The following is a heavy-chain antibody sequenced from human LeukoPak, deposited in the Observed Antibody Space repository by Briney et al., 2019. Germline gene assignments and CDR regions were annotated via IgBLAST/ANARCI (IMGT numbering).Heavy chain of an antibody. Sequence: ASVKVSCKASGYTFTSYGISWVRQAPGQGLEWMGWISAYNGNTNYAQKLQGRVTMTTDTSTSTAYMELRSLRSDDTAVYYCARVPEGRYCGGDCQISDYWGQGTLVTVSS. CDR1: GYTFTSYG. CDR2: ISAYNGNT. D-gene: IGHD2-21*02. CDR3: ARVPEGRYCGGDCQISDY. V-gene: IGHV1-18*01. J-gene: IGHJ4*02.